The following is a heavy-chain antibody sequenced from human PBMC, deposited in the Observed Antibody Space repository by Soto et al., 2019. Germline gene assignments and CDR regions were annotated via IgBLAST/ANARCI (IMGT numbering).Heavy chain of an antibody. CDR1: GITLRSYG. CDR3: TKDSVCRGGRCHSDFDY. CDR2: ISDDGSHE. D-gene: IGHD2-15*01. Sequence: QVQLVESGGGVVQPGRSLRLSCAASGITLRSYGMHWVRQAPGKGLEWVAVISDDGSHEFYADSVKGRFTISRDNSKNTLYLQMNSLRSEDTAMYYCTKDSVCRGGRCHSDFDYWGQGTLVTVSS. V-gene: IGHV3-30*18. J-gene: IGHJ4*02.